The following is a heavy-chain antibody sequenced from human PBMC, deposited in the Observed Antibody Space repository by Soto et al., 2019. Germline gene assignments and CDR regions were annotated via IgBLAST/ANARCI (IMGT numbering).Heavy chain of an antibody. J-gene: IGHJ6*02. Sequence: GGSLRLSCAASGFTFSSYSMNWVRQAPGKGLEWVSSISSSSSYIYYADSVKGRFTISRDNAKNSLYLQMNSLRAEDTAVYYCARDLYCTNGVCYKDYYYYGMDVWGQGTTVTVSS. D-gene: IGHD2-8*01. CDR2: ISSSSSYI. CDR1: GFTFSSYS. CDR3: ARDLYCTNGVCYKDYYYYGMDV. V-gene: IGHV3-21*01.